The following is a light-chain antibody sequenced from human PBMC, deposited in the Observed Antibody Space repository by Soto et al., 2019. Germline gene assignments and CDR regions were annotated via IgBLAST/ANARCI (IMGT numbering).Light chain of an antibody. Sequence: EIVLTQSPATLSLSPGERATLSCRASQSVSSYLAWYQQKPGQAPRLPIYDASNRATGIPARFSGSGSGTDVTPTISSLEPEDFAVYYCQQRSNWPSWTFGQGTKVEIK. CDR1: QSVSSY. V-gene: IGKV3-11*01. CDR3: QQRSNWPSWT. CDR2: DAS. J-gene: IGKJ1*01.